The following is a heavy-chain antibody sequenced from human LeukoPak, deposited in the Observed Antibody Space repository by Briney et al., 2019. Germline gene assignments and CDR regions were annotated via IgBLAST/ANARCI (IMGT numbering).Heavy chain of an antibody. CDR2: ISGSGGST. Sequence: GGSLRLSCAASGFTFSNYAMSWVRQAPGKGLEWVSAISGSGGSTYYADSVKGRLTVSRDNSKNTLYLQMNSLRAEDTAVYYCAELGITMIGGVWGKGTTVTISS. V-gene: IGHV3-23*01. CDR1: GFTFSNYA. CDR3: AELGITMIGGV. D-gene: IGHD3-10*02. J-gene: IGHJ6*04.